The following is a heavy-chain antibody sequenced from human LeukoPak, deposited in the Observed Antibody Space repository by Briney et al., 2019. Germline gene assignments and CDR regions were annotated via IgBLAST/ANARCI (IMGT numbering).Heavy chain of an antibody. CDR3: TRGSLTGTTKRLNFDY. J-gene: IGHJ4*02. CDR2: IIPILSIA. V-gene: IGHV1-69*04. D-gene: IGHD1-7*01. Sequence: GSSVKVSCKASGGTFSSYAISWVRQAPGQGLEWMGRIIPILSIANYAQKFQGRVTITADKSTSTVYMELSSLRSDDTAMYYCTRGSLTGTTKRLNFDYWGQGTLVTVSS. CDR1: GGTFSSYA.